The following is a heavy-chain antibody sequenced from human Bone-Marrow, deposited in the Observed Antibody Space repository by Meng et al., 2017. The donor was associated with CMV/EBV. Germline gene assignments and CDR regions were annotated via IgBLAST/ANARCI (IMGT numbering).Heavy chain of an antibody. V-gene: IGHV3-74*01. CDR1: GSTFSSDW. D-gene: IGHD3-10*01. CDR3: IGGLRGPRDY. Sequence: GGSLRLSCAASGSTFSSDWMHWVRQAPGKGLVWVSRINPDGSSTNYADYVKGRFTISRDNARSTLYLQMNNLRAEDTALYFCIGGLRGPRDYWARGTPVTVSS. J-gene: IGHJ4*02. CDR2: INPDGSST.